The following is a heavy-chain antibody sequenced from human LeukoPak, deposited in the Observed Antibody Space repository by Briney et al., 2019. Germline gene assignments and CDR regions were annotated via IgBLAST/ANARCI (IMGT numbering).Heavy chain of an antibody. CDR3: ARDPRHGGNGWYYFDY. CDR2: IKQEGSEK. CDR1: GFSFSSYC. Sequence: GGSLTLSCAVSGFSFSSYCMHWVRQAPGGGLEWVANIKQEGSEKYYVDSVKGRFTIFRDKAKNSLYLQLNSLRADDPAVYYCARDPRHGGNGWYYFDYWGQGALVTVSS. J-gene: IGHJ4*02. V-gene: IGHV3-7*03. D-gene: IGHD6-19*01.